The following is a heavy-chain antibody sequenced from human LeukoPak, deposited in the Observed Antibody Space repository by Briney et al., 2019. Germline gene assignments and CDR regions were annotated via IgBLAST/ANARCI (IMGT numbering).Heavy chain of an antibody. CDR1: GGSFSGYS. CDR3: ARVYYGDYSGYYFDY. Sequence: SETLSLTCAVYGGSFSGYSWNWIRQPPVKGLEWIGEINHSGSTYYNPSLKSRVTISVDRSKNQFSLKLSSVTAADTAVYYCARVYYGDYSGYYFDYWGQGTLVTVSS. V-gene: IGHV4-34*01. J-gene: IGHJ4*02. D-gene: IGHD4-17*01. CDR2: INHSGST.